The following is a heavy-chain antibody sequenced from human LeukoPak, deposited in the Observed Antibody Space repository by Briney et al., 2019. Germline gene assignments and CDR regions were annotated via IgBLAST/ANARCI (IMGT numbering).Heavy chain of an antibody. CDR1: GYTFTGYY. CDR3: ARDSAGWLQLGYYFDY. CDR2: INPNSGGT. D-gene: IGHD5-24*01. V-gene: IGHV1-2*02. J-gene: IGHJ4*02. Sequence: ASVKVSCKASGYTFTGYYMHWVRQAPGQGVEWMGWINPNSGGTNYAQKFQGRVTMTRDTSISTAYMELSRLRSDDTAVYYCARDSAGWLQLGYYFDYWGQGTLVTVSS.